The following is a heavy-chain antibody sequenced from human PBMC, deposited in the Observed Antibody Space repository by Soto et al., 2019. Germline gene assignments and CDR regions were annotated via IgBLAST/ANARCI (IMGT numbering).Heavy chain of an antibody. CDR3: ARATVTRVDY. CDR2: IYVTGST. D-gene: IGHD4-17*01. Sequence: SETLSLTCTVSNGSIKTDNYYWSWIRQPPGKGLEWIGYIYVTGSTYYNPSLKSRVTISVDTSKNQFSLKLTSVTAADTAVYYCARATVTRVDYWGQGTLVTVSS. CDR1: NGSIKTDNYY. V-gene: IGHV4-30-4*01. J-gene: IGHJ4*02.